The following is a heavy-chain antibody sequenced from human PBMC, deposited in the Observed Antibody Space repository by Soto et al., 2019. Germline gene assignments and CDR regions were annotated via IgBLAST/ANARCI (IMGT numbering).Heavy chain of an antibody. CDR3: ARDNYGSGSYYDY. D-gene: IGHD3-10*01. CDR2: ISSSSSYT. J-gene: IGHJ4*02. Sequence: GESLKISCAASGFTFSDYYMSWIRQAPGKGLEWVSYISSSSSYTNYADSVKGRFTISRDNAKNSLYLQMNSLRAEDTAVYYCARDNYGSGSYYDYWGQGTLVTVSS. V-gene: IGHV3-11*06. CDR1: GFTFSDYY.